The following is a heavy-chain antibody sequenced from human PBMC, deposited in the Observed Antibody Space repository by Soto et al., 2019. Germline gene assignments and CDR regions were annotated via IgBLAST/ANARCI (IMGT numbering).Heavy chain of an antibody. CDR3: AGRPEIHPR. CDR2: IHRDGVT. Sequence: QVHLQESGPGLVKPSETLSLTCAISGGSTSSSDWWTWVRQPPGEGLEWIGEIHRDGVTNYNSSLKRRLTISLDQSRNQFSLSLTSVTAPDAAVYFCAGRPEIHPRWGQGILVPVSS. CDR1: GGSTSSSDW. D-gene: IGHD1-26*01. V-gene: IGHV4-4*02. J-gene: IGHJ4*02.